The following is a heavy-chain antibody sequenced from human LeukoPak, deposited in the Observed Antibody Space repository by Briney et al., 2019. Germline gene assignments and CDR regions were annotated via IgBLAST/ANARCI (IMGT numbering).Heavy chain of an antibody. CDR1: GYTFTSYG. J-gene: IGHJ5*02. V-gene: IGHV1-18*01. CDR3: ARPRYCSGGSCYSSDWFDP. D-gene: IGHD2-15*01. CDR2: ISAYNGNT. Sequence: GASVEVSCKASGYTFTSYGISWVRQAPGQGLEWMGWISAYNGNTNYAQKLQGRVTVTTDTSTSTAYMELRSLRSDDTAVYYCARPRYCSGGSCYSSDWFDPWGQGTLVTVSS.